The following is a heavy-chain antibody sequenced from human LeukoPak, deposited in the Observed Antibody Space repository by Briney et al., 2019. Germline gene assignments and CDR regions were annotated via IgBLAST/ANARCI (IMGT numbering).Heavy chain of an antibody. Sequence: SETLSLTCTVSSGSISSYYWSWIRQPAGKGLEWIGRIYTSGSTNYNPSLKSRVTMSVDTSRNQFSLRLSFVTAADTAVYYCARQYDSYFYYYLDLWGTGTTVTVSS. D-gene: IGHD2-2*01. CDR1: SGSISSYY. CDR3: ARQYDSYFYYYLDL. V-gene: IGHV4-4*07. J-gene: IGHJ6*03. CDR2: IYTSGST.